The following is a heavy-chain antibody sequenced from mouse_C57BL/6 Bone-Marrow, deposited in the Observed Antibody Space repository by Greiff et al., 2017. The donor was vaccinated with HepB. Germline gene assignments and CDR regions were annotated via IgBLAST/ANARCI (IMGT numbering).Heavy chain of an antibody. J-gene: IGHJ3*01. CDR3: ARGRWYHFAY. CDR1: GYTFTSYW. Sequence: VQLQQPGAELVRPGSSVKLSCKASGYTFTSYWMHWVKQRPIQGLEWIGNIDPSDSETHYNQKFKDKATLTVDKSSSTAYMQLRSLTSEDSAVYYCARGRWYHFAYWGQGTLVTVSA. D-gene: IGHD2-1*01. V-gene: IGHV1-52*01. CDR2: IDPSDSET.